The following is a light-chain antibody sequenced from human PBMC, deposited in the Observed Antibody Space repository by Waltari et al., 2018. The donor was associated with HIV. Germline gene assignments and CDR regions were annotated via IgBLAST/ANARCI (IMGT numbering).Light chain of an antibody. CDR2: WAS. CDR3: QQYYSTPLT. CDR1: QSVLYSSNNKNY. J-gene: IGKJ1*01. Sequence: DIVMTQSPDSLVVSLGERATINCKSSQSVLYSSNNKNYLDWYQQKLGQPPKLLIYWASTRESGVPDRFSGSGSGTDFTLTISSLQAEDVAVYYCQQYYSTPLTFGQGTKVEIK. V-gene: IGKV4-1*01.